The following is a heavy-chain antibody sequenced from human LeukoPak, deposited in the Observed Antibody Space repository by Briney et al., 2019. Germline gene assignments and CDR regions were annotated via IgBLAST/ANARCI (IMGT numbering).Heavy chain of an antibody. CDR2: ISSTSSTV. Sequence: GGSLRLSCAVSGFTFSSYSMTWVRQAPGKGLEWVSYISSTSSTVYYADSVKGRFTISRDNVKNSLYLQMNSLRAEDTAVYYCARHRSGGSQDDAFDIWGQGTMVTVSS. CDR3: ARHRSGGSQDDAFDI. J-gene: IGHJ3*02. D-gene: IGHD2-15*01. CDR1: GFTFSSYS. V-gene: IGHV3-48*01.